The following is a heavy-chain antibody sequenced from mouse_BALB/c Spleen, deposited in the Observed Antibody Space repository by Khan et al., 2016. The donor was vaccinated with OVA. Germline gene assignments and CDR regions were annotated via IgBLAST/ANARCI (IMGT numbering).Heavy chain of an antibody. V-gene: IGHV2-6-1*01. CDR2: IWSDGST. CDR1: GFSLTSYG. D-gene: IGHD1-1*02. J-gene: IGHJ4*01. Sequence: QVQLKESGPGLVAPSQSLSITCTISGFSLTSYGIHWVRQPPGKGLEWLVVIWSDGSTTYNSTLKSRLSITKDNSKSQVFLKMNSLQTDDTAMYYGARQADYHYYALDYGGQGTTVTVSS. CDR3: ARQADYHYYALDY.